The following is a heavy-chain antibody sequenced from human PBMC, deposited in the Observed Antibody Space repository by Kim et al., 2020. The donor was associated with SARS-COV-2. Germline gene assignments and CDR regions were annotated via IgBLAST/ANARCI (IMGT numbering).Heavy chain of an antibody. J-gene: IGHJ3*02. D-gene: IGHD3-10*01. V-gene: IGHV4-4*02. CDR2: IYHSGST. CDR3: ARVGGGFGELEDAFDI. Sequence: SETLSLTCAVSGGSISSSNWWSWVRQPPGKGLEWIGEIYHSGSTNYNPSLKSRVTISVDKSKNQFSLKLSPVTAADTAVYYCARVGGGFGELEDAFDIWGRGTRVTVSS. CDR1: GGSISSSNW.